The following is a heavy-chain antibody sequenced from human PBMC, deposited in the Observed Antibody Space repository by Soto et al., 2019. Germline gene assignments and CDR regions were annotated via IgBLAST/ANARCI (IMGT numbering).Heavy chain of an antibody. CDR2: ISWNSGSI. V-gene: IGHV3-9*01. CDR1: GFTFDDYA. CDR3: AKDIGVAAAGTYPGAFDI. D-gene: IGHD6-13*01. J-gene: IGHJ3*02. Sequence: ESGGGLVQPGRSLRLSCAASGFTFDDYAMHWVRQAPGKGLEWVSGISWNSGSIGYADSVKGRFTISRDNAKNSLYLQMNSLRAEDTALYYCAKDIGVAAAGTYPGAFDIWGQGTMVTVSS.